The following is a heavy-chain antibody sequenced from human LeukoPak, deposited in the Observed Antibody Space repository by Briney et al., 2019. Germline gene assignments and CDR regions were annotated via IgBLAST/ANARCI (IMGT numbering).Heavy chain of an antibody. J-gene: IGHJ5*02. Sequence: ASVKVSCKASGYTFTGYYMHWVRQAPGQGLEWMGWINPNSGGTNYAQKFQGWVTMTRDTSISTAYMELSRLRSDDTAVYYCARDRSRSLLAAAGTRGFDPWGQGTLVTVSS. V-gene: IGHV1-2*04. D-gene: IGHD6-13*01. CDR1: GYTFTGYY. CDR2: INPNSGGT. CDR3: ARDRSRSLLAAAGTRGFDP.